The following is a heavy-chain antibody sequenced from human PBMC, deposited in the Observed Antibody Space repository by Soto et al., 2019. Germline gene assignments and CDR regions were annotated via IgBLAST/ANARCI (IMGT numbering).Heavy chain of an antibody. CDR3: ASGPTHGAQHSWFDP. D-gene: IGHD4-17*01. CDR1: GGSISSGGYY. CDR2: IYYSGST. Sequence: SETLSLTCTVSGGSISSGGYYWSWIRQPPGKGLEWIGYIYYSGSTNYNPSLKSRVTISVDTSKNQFSLKLSSVTAADTAVYYCASGPTHGAQHSWFDPWGQGTLVTVSS. J-gene: IGHJ5*02. V-gene: IGHV4-61*08.